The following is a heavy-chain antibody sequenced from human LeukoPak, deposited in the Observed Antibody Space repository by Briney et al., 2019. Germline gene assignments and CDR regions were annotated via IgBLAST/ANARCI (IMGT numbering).Heavy chain of an antibody. CDR2: IIPIFGTA. Sequence: EASVKVSCKASGGTFSSYAISWVRQAPGQGLEWMGGIIPIFGTANYAQKFQGRVTITTDESTSTAYMELSSLRSEDTAVYYCASSIAARVDYWGQGTLVTVSS. V-gene: IGHV1-69*05. D-gene: IGHD6-6*01. CDR1: GGTFSSYA. J-gene: IGHJ4*02. CDR3: ASSIAARVDY.